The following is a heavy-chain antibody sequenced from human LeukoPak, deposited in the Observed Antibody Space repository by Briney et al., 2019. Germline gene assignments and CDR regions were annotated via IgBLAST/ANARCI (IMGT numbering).Heavy chain of an antibody. Sequence: SETLSLTCTVSGGSISSYYWSWIRQPPRKGLEWIGYIYYSGSTNYNPSLKSRVTMSVDTSKNQFSLKLSSVTAADTAVYYCARDGYYDSSGYYFWFDYWGQGTLVTVSS. CDR2: IYYSGST. D-gene: IGHD3-22*01. CDR1: GGSISSYY. V-gene: IGHV4-59*12. J-gene: IGHJ4*02. CDR3: ARDGYYDSSGYYFWFDY.